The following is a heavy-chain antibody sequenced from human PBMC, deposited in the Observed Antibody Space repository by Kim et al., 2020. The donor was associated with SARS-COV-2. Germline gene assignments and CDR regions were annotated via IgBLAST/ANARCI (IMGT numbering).Heavy chain of an antibody. D-gene: IGHD3-3*01. Sequence: GGSLRLSCAASGFTFSSYGMHWVRQAPGKGLEWVAVISYDGSNKYYADSVKGRFTISRDNSKNTLYLQMNSLRAEDTAVYYCAKDRVTIVYYFDYWGQGTLVTVSS. CDR1: GFTFSSYG. CDR2: ISYDGSNK. J-gene: IGHJ4*02. CDR3: AKDRVTIVYYFDY. V-gene: IGHV3-30*18.